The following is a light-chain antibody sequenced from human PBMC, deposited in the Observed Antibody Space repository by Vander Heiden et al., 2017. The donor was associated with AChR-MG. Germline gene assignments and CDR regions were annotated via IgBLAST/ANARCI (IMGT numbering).Light chain of an antibody. V-gene: IGKV1-8*01. CDR1: HDISNY. J-gene: IGKJ2*01. CDR3: QHYDKYPYI. CDR2: SAT. Sequence: AIRMTQSPSSLSASTGDRVTITCRASHDISNYLAWYQQKPGRAPRLLIYSATTLQSGVPSRFSGSGSGTDFTLTISCLQSEDLATYYCQHYDKYPYIFGPGTKLEI.